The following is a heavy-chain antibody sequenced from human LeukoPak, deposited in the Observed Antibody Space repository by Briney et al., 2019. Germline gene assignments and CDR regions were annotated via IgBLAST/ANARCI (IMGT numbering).Heavy chain of an antibody. CDR3: AREDPGIAVAVDY. V-gene: IGHV3-48*04. Sequence: GGSLRLSCAASGFSFSTYSMNWVRQAPGKGLEWVSYIVGSSSTIYYADSVKGRFTISRDNAKNSLYLQMDSLRAEDTAIYYCAREDPGIAVAVDYWGQGTLVAVSS. J-gene: IGHJ4*02. CDR1: GFSFSTYS. D-gene: IGHD6-19*01. CDR2: IVGSSSTI.